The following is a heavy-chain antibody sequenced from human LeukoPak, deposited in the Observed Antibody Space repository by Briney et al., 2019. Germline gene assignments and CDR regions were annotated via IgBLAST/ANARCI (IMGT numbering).Heavy chain of an antibody. Sequence: PGGSLRLSCAASGFTFSSYAMSWVRQAPGKGLEWVSAISGSGGSTYYAASVKGQFTISRDNSKNTLFLQMNNLRAEDTAVYYCARDSPRLSGWLGHFDYWGQGTLVTVSS. CDR1: GFTFSSYA. CDR2: ISGSGGST. D-gene: IGHD6-19*01. J-gene: IGHJ4*02. V-gene: IGHV3-23*01. CDR3: ARDSPRLSGWLGHFDY.